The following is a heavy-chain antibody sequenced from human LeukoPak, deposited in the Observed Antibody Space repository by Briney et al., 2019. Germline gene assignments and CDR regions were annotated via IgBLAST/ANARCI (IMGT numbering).Heavy chain of an antibody. J-gene: IGHJ5*02. V-gene: IGHV1-2*04. CDR3: ARDQGYDRGFDP. Sequence: ASVKVSCKASGGTFISYAISWVRQAPGQGLEWMGWINPNSGGTNYAQKFQGWVTMTRDTSISTAYMELSRLRSDDTAVYYCARDQGYDRGFDPWGQGTLVTVSS. D-gene: IGHD3-9*01. CDR1: GGTFISYA. CDR2: INPNSGGT.